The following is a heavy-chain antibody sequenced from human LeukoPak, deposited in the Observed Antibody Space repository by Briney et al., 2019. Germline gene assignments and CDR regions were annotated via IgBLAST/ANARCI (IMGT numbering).Heavy chain of an antibody. J-gene: IGHJ4*02. CDR1: RFAFDNYI. V-gene: IGHV3-23*01. CDR3: AKRGSDFRALEY. CDR2: ITDNGDAT. D-gene: IGHD3-3*01. Sequence: GGSLRLSCAASRFAFDNYIMNWVRQPPGKGLEWVSSITDNGDATYYADSMKGRFTISRDNSKNTLYLQMTSLKAEDTAVYYCAKRGSDFRALEYWGQGTLATVSS.